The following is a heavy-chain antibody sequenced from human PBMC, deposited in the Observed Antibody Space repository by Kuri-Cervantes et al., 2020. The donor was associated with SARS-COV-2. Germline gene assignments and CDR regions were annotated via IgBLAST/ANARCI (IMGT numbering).Heavy chain of an antibody. V-gene: IGHV3-23*01. J-gene: IGHJ4*02. D-gene: IGHD5-12*01. CDR1: GFTFSSYS. CDR3: AKPLGYSGYDPPDY. CDR2: ISGSGGAT. Sequence: GESLKISCAASGFTFSSYSMNWVRQAPGKGLEWVSSISGSGGATYYADSAKGRFTISRDSSKNTLSLQMNSLRAEDTAVYYCAKPLGYSGYDPPDYWGQGTLVTVSS.